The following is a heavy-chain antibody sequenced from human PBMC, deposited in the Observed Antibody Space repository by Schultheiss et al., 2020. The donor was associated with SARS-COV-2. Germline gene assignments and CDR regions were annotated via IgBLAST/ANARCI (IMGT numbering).Heavy chain of an antibody. J-gene: IGHJ4*02. D-gene: IGHD6-19*01. CDR3: ARHDPSSGWHRFDY. V-gene: IGHV4-34*01. CDR2: IYYSGST. Sequence: GSLRLSCAVYGGSFSGYYWSWIRQPPGKGLEWIGYIYYSGSTYYNPSLKSRVTISVDTSKNQFSLKVSSVTAADTAVYYCARHDPSSGWHRFDYWGQGTLVTVSS. CDR1: GGSFSGYY.